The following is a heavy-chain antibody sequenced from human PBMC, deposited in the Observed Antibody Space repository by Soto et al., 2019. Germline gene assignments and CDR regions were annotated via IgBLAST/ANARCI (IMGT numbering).Heavy chain of an antibody. D-gene: IGHD5-12*01. V-gene: IGHV4-59*01. Sequence: QVHLQESGPGLLKPSETLSLTCSVSGGPIRRYYLSWVRQAPGKGLEWIAYIAYTGITGYNPSLRGRVTISGDTSQNVFSLKMTSVTAADTAVYYCAREGFSGYEALDYWGQGILVTVSS. CDR1: GGPIRRYY. CDR3: AREGFSGYEALDY. J-gene: IGHJ4*02. CDR2: IAYTGIT.